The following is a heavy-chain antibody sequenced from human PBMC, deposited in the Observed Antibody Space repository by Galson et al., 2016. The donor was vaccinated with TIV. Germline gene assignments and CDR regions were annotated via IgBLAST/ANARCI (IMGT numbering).Heavy chain of an antibody. CDR1: GYTFTRYY. J-gene: IGHJ4*02. CDR2: IDPSGGST. V-gene: IGHV1-46*01. CDR3: ATSGAGRQAYFDF. Sequence: SLKVSCKASGYTFTRYYMHWMRQAPGQGLEWVGVIDPSGGSTTYAQKFQGRVTMTRDTSTSTVYMQLRSLTSEVTAVYYCATSGAGRQAYFDFWGQGTLDTVSS. D-gene: IGHD3-10*01.